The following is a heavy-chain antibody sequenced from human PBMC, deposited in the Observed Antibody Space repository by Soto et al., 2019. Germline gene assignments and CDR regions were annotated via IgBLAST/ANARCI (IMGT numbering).Heavy chain of an antibody. CDR2: INPNSGGT. J-gene: IGHJ6*02. CDR1: GYTFTGYY. Sequence: ASVKVSCKASGYTFTGYYMHWVRQAPGQGLEWMGWINPNSGGTNYAQKFQGWVTMTRDTSISTAYMELSRLRSDDTAVYYCARDPSAIEKLVQSPFYYYYGMDVWGQGTTVTVSS. CDR3: ARDPSAIEKLVQSPFYYYYGMDV. V-gene: IGHV1-2*04. D-gene: IGHD6-13*01.